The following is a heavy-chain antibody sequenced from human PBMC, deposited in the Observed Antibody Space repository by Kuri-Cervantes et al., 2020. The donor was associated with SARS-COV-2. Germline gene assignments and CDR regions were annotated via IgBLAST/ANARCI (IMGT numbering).Heavy chain of an antibody. V-gene: IGHV4-4*07. J-gene: IGHJ2*01. CDR2: IYTSGST. Sequence: ESLKISCTVSGGSISSYYWSWIRQPAGKGLEWIGRIYTSGSTNYNPSLKSRVTMSVDTSKNQFSLKLSSVTAADTAVYYCARVAVVVVAADWYFDLWGRGTLVTSPQ. D-gene: IGHD2-15*01. CDR3: ARVAVVVVAADWYFDL. CDR1: GGSISSYY.